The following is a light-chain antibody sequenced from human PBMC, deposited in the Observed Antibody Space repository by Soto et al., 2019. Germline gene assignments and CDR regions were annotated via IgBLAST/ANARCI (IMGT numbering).Light chain of an antibody. CDR1: TGAVTNGHY. Sequence: QAVVTQEPSLTVSPGGTVTLTCGSSTGAVTNGHYPYWFQQKPGQAPRTLVYDTTNKHSWTPARFSGSLLGGKAALTLSGAQPEDEAEYYCLLSYIGAGEVFGGGTKLPVL. V-gene: IGLV7-46*01. CDR3: LLSYIGAGEV. J-gene: IGLJ2*01. CDR2: DTT.